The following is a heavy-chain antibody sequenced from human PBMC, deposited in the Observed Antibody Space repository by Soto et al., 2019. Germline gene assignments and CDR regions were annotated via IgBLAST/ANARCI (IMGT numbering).Heavy chain of an antibody. D-gene: IGHD6-13*01. V-gene: IGHV3-30*18. CDR1: GFTFSSYG. J-gene: IGHJ4*02. Sequence: SLRLSCAASGFTFSSYGMHWVRQAPGKGLEWVAVISYDGSNKYYADSVKGRFTISRDNSKNTLYLQMNSLRAEDTAVYYCAKDYSSSWPYLDYWGQGTLVTVSS. CDR3: AKDYSSSWPYLDY. CDR2: ISYDGSNK.